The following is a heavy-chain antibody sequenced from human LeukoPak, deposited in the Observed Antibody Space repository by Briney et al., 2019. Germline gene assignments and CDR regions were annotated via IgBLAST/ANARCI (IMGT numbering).Heavy chain of an antibody. CDR2: INHSGST. CDR3: ARPYYGSGSYGY. V-gene: IGHV4-34*01. Sequence: SETLSLTCAVYGGSFSGYYWSWIRQPPGKGLEWIGEINHSGSTNYNPSLKSRVTISVDTSKNQFSLKLSSVTAADTAVYFCARPYYGSGSYGYWGQGTLVTVSS. D-gene: IGHD3-10*01. J-gene: IGHJ4*02. CDR1: GGSFSGYY.